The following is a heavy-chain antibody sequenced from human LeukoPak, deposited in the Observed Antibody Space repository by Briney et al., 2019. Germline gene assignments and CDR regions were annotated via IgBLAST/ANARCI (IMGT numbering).Heavy chain of an antibody. Sequence: GGSLRLSCAASGFTFNTYAMHWVRQAPGKGLEWVAFIQYDGSNKYYADSVKGRFTISRDNSRNTLYLHMNNLKPEDTALYYCDCSNTNCYAAGDYWGQGTLVTVSS. CDR2: IQYDGSNK. D-gene: IGHD2-2*01. CDR3: DCSNTNCYAAGDY. V-gene: IGHV3-30*02. CDR1: GFTFNTYA. J-gene: IGHJ4*02.